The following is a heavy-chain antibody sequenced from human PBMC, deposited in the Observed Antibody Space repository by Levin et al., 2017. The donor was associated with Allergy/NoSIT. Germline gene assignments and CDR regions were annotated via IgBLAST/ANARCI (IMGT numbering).Heavy chain of an antibody. CDR2: IYYSGST. J-gene: IGHJ6*02. D-gene: IGHD4-17*01. CDR1: GGSISSYY. V-gene: IGHV4-59*01. Sequence: SETLSLTCTVSGGSISSYYWSWIRQPPGKGLEWIGYIYYSGSTNYNPSLKSRVTISVDTSKNQFSLKLSSVTAADTAVYYCARYLGDYGDYPVNYYYYYGMDGWGQGTTVTVSS. CDR3: ARYLGDYGDYPVNYYYYYGMDG.